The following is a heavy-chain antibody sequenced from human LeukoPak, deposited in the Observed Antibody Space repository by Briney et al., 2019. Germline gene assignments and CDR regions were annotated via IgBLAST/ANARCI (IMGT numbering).Heavy chain of an antibody. V-gene: IGHV3-30*18. CDR1: GFTFSSYW. D-gene: IGHD3-10*01. CDR3: AKIQGITMVRGAFDY. J-gene: IGHJ4*02. CDR2: ISYDGSNK. Sequence: GGSLRLSCAASGFTFSSYWMSWVRQAPGKGLEWLAVISYDGSNKYYADSVKGRFTISRDNSKNTLYLQMNSLRAEDTAVYYCAKIQGITMVRGAFDYWGQGTLVTVSS.